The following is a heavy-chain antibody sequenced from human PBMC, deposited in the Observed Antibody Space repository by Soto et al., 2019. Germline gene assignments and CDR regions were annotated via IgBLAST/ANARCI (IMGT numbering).Heavy chain of an antibody. Sequence: QVPLQQWGAGLLKPSETLSLTCAVYGGSFSGYYWSWIRQPPGKGLEWIGEINHSGSTNYNPSLKSRVTISVDTSKNQFSLKLSSVTAADTAVYYCAREKPSSSSWYHDYWGQGTLVTVSS. J-gene: IGHJ4*02. D-gene: IGHD6-13*01. CDR2: INHSGST. CDR1: GGSFSGYY. V-gene: IGHV4-34*01. CDR3: AREKPSSSSWYHDY.